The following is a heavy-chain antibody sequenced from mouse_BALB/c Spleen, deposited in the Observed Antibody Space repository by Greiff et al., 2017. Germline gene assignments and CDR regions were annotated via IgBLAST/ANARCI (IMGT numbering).Heavy chain of an antibody. CDR3: ARAYKYDGGDFDV. D-gene: IGHD2-14*01. Sequence: VQLQQSGAELVQPGASVKLSCTASGFTINDSYMHWVKQRPEQGLEWIGRIDPANGTTKYDPKFQGKATITADTSSNTVYLQLSSLTSEATDVYYCARAYKYDGGDFDVWGAGTTVTVSS. CDR2: IDPANGTT. CDR1: GFTINDSY. J-gene: IGHJ1*01. V-gene: IGHV14-3*02.